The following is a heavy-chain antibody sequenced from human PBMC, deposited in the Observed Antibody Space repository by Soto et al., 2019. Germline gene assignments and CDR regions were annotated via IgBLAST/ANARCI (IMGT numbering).Heavy chain of an antibody. CDR3: ARDDLGYCSSTSCYEGGRADY. CDR1: GFTFSSYS. D-gene: IGHD2-2*01. J-gene: IGHJ4*02. V-gene: IGHV3-21*01. Sequence: GGSLRLSCAASGFTFSSYSMNWVRQAPGKGLEWVSSISSSSSYIYYADSVKGRFTISRDNAKNSLYLQMNSLRAEDTAVYYCARDDLGYCSSTSCYEGGRADYWGQGTLVTVSS. CDR2: ISSSSSYI.